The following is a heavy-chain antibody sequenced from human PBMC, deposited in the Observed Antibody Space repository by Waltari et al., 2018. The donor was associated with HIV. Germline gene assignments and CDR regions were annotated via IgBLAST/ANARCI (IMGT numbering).Heavy chain of an antibody. CDR2: ISSSSSYI. CDR1: GFTFSSYS. CDR3: APDNWNLVDY. J-gene: IGHJ4*02. V-gene: IGHV3-21*01. Sequence: EVQLVESGGGLVKPGGSLRLSCAASGFTFSSYSMNWVRQAPGKGLEWVSSISSSSSYIYYADSVKGRFTISRDNAKNSLYLQMNSLRAEDTAVYYCAPDNWNLVDYWGQGTLVTVSS. D-gene: IGHD1-20*01.